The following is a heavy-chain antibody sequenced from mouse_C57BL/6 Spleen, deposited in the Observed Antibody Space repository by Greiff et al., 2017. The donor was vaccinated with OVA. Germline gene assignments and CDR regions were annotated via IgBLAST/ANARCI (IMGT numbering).Heavy chain of an antibody. J-gene: IGHJ2*01. V-gene: IGHV1-72*01. CDR3: ARCPPVLLLHFDY. CDR2: IDPNSGGT. Sequence: VQLQQPGAELVKPGASVKLSCKASGYTFTSYWMHWVKQRPGRGLEWIGRIDPNSGGTKYNEKFKSKATLTADKPSSTAYMQLSSLTSEDSAVYYCARCPPVLLLHFDYWGKSTTLTVSS. CDR1: GYTFTSYW. D-gene: IGHD1-1*01.